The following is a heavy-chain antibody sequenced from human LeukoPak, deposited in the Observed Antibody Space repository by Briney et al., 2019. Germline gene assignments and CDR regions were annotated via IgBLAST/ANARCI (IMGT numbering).Heavy chain of an antibody. CDR1: GGSISSYY. J-gene: IGHJ5*02. Sequence: SETLSLTCTVSGGSISSYYWSWIRQPPGKGLEWIGYIYYSGSTNYNPSLKSRVTISVDTSKNQFSLKLSPVTAADTAVYYCARGGSGYALNWFDPWGQGTLVTVSS. D-gene: IGHD5-12*01. V-gene: IGHV4-59*01. CDR3: ARGGSGYALNWFDP. CDR2: IYYSGST.